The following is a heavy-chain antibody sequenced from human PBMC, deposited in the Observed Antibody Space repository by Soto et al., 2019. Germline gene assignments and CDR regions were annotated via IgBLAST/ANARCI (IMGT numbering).Heavy chain of an antibody. Sequence: EVQLVESGGGLVQPGGSLRLSCAASGFTVSSNYMSWVRQAPGKGLEWVSVIYTDGSTYYADSVKGRFTISRDNSXXTLYLQMKSLRAEDTAVYYCARGATMVRGVTAPDYWGQGTLVTVSS. CDR1: GFTVSSNY. CDR3: ARGATMVRGVTAPDY. D-gene: IGHD3-10*01. V-gene: IGHV3-66*01. J-gene: IGHJ4*02. CDR2: IYTDGST.